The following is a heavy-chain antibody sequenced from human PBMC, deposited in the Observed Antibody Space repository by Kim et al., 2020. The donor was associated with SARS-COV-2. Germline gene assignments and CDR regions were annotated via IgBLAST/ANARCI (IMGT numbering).Heavy chain of an antibody. Sequence: ASVKVSCKASGYTFTSYGISWVRQAPGQGLEWMGWISAYNGNTNYAQKLQGRVTMTTDTSTSTAYMELRSLRSDDTAVYYCAGAVLRFLEWLPSGWFDPWGQGTLVTVSS. CDR2: ISAYNGNT. V-gene: IGHV1-18*01. D-gene: IGHD3-3*01. J-gene: IGHJ5*02. CDR1: GYTFTSYG. CDR3: AGAVLRFLEWLPSGWFDP.